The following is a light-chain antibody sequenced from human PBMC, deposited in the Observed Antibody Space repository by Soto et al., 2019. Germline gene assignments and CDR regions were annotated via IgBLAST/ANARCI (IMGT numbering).Light chain of an antibody. J-gene: IGLJ3*02. CDR1: SSDVGSYKF. V-gene: IGLV2-23*01. CDR2: EGS. CDR3: CSYAGSSTLV. Sequence: QSVLTQPASVSGSPGQSITISCTGTSSDVGSYKFVSWYQQHPGKAPKLMIYEGSKRPSGVSSRFSGSKSGNTASLTISGIQAEDEGDYHCCSYAGSSTLVFGGGTKVTVL.